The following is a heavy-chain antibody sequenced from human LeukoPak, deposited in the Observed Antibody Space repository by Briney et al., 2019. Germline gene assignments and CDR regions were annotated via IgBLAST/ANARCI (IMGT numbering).Heavy chain of an antibody. CDR3: ARVETYYYGSGSSSFDY. J-gene: IGHJ4*02. D-gene: IGHD3-10*01. V-gene: IGHV5-51*01. CDR2: IYPGDSDT. Sequence: GESLKISCKGSGYSFTSYWIGWVRQMPGKGLEWMGIIYPGDSDTRYSPSFQGQVTISADKSIITAYLQWSSLKASDTAMYYCARVETYYYGSGSSSFDYWGQGTLVTVSS. CDR1: GYSFTSYW.